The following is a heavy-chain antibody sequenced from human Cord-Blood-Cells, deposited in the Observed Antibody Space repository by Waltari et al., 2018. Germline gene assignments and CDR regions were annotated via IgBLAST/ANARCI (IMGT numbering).Heavy chain of an antibody. D-gene: IGHD6-6*01. CDR1: GYTLTDYY. Sequence: EVQLVQSGAEVKKPGATVKISCKVSGYTLTDYYIHWVQQAPGKGLEWMGLVDPEDGETIYTEKFQGRVTITADTSTDTAYMELSSLRSEDTAVYYCATGIAARPYNWFDPWGQGTLVTVSS. J-gene: IGHJ5*02. CDR3: ATGIAARPYNWFDP. V-gene: IGHV1-69-2*01. CDR2: VDPEDGET.